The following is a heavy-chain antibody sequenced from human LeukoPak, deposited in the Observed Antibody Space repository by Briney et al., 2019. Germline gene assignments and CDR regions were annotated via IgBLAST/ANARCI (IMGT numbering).Heavy chain of an antibody. CDR2: ISAYNGNT. D-gene: IGHD1-26*01. J-gene: IGHJ4*02. CDR3: AKNSGSYGSLIDY. V-gene: IGHV1-18*01. Sequence: ASVKVSCKAFGYTFTSYGISWVRQAPVQGVEWMGWISAYNGNTNYAQKLQGRVTMTTDTSTSTAYMELRSLRSDDTAVYYCAKNSGSYGSLIDYWGQGTLVTVSS. CDR1: GYTFTSYG.